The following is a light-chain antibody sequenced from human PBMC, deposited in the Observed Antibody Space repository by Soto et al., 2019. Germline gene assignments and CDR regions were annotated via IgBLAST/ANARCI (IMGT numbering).Light chain of an antibody. V-gene: IGKV1-17*03. J-gene: IGKJ5*01. CDR2: TAS. CDR1: QDIRNS. Sequence: DIQMTQSPSAMSASVGDRVTITCRARQDIRNSLAWFQQKPGQAPKRLIYTASSLQSGVPSRFSGSGSGTEFSLTINSLQPEDFATYYCLQLNGYPMTFGQGTRMEIK. CDR3: LQLNGYPMT.